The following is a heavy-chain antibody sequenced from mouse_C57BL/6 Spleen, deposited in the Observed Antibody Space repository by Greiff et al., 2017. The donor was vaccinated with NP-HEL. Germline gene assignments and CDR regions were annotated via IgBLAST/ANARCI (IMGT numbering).Heavy chain of an antibody. CDR1: GYTFTDYY. Sequence: VQLQQSGPVLVKPGASVKMSCKASGYTFTDYYMNWVKQSHGKSLEWIGVINPYNGGTSYNQKFKGKATLTVDKSSSTAYMELNSLTSEDSAVYYCARTAQPHAMDYWGQGTSVTVSS. J-gene: IGHJ4*01. V-gene: IGHV1-19*01. CDR3: ARTAQPHAMDY. CDR2: INPYNGGT. D-gene: IGHD3-2*02.